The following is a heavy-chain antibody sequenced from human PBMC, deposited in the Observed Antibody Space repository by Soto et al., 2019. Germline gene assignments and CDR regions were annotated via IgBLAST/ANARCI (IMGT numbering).Heavy chain of an antibody. CDR3: ARGGYDYSAY. J-gene: IGHJ4*02. D-gene: IGHD5-12*01. V-gene: IGHV3-7*01. CDR2: IKQDGSDK. CDR1: GFTFSSYW. Sequence: EVQLVESGGGLVQPGGSLRLSCAASGFTFSSYWMSCVRQAPGKGLEWVANIKQDGSDKYYVDSVKGRFSISRDNVKNSLYLQMNSLRAEDTAVSYCARGGYDYSAYWGQGTLVTVSS.